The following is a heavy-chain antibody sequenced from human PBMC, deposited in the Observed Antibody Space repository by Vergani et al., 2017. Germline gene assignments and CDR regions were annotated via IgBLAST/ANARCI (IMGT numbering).Heavy chain of an antibody. Sequence: EVQLVQSGAEVKTPGESLRISCKGSGYSFTSYWISWGRQMPGKGLEWMGRIDPSDSYTNYSPAFQGHVTISADRSISTAYLQWSSLKASDTAMYYCARDGRWPGDYWGQGTLVTVSS. CDR2: IDPSDSYT. CDR3: ARDGRWPGDY. J-gene: IGHJ4*02. CDR1: GYSFTSYW. D-gene: IGHD5-24*01. V-gene: IGHV5-10-1*01.